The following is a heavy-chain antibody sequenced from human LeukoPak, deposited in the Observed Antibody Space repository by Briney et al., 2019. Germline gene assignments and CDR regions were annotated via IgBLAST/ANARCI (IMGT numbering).Heavy chain of an antibody. CDR3: AKSRQDTAMINYYFDY. Sequence: GGSLRLSCAVSGFTFSNFAMSWVRQAPGKGLEWVSAISGSGVSAYYRDSVKGRLTISRDNSNNTLLLQMNSLTAEDTAVYYCAKSRQDTAMINYYFDYWGQGTLVTVSS. CDR2: ISGSGVSA. D-gene: IGHD5-18*01. J-gene: IGHJ4*02. CDR1: GFTFSNFA. V-gene: IGHV3-23*01.